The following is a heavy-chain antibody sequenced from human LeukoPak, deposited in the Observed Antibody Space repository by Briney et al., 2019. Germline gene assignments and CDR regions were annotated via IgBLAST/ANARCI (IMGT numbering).Heavy chain of an antibody. Sequence: SETLSLTCTVSGGSIRSYYWSWIRQPPGKGLEWIGYIYYSGSTNYNPSLKSRVTMSVDTSKNQFSLKLSSVTAADTAVYYCARDNSNYVGYYYGMDVWGQGTTVTVSS. CDR3: ARDNSNYVGYYYGMDV. D-gene: IGHD4-11*01. V-gene: IGHV4-59*12. CDR2: IYYSGST. CDR1: GGSIRSYY. J-gene: IGHJ6*02.